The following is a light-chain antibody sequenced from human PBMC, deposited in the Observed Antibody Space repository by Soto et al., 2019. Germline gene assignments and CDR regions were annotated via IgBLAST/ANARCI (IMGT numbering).Light chain of an antibody. CDR3: GTWDTSLNVWV. CDR1: GSKIGNNY. CDR2: DNE. V-gene: IGLV1-51*01. Sequence: QSILSQPPSVSAAPGQTVTISCSGAGSKIGNNYVSWYQHIRGTAPKLVIYDNEKRPSGIPDRFSGSKSGTSATPGITGLQTGDEADYYCGTWDTSLNVWVFGGGTKLTVL. J-gene: IGLJ3*02.